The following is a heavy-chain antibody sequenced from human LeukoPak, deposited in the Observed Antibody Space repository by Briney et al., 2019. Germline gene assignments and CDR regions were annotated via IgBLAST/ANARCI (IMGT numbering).Heavy chain of an antibody. CDR1: GFTFGSYT. V-gene: IGHV3-15*01. Sequence: GGSLRLSCAASGFTFGSYTMNWVRQAPGKGLEWVGRIKSKSSGGAADYAAPVKGRFAMSRDDSESTLYLQMNSLKTEDTAVYYCTTYDSSGFYSDCWGQGTLVTVSS. CDR3: TTYDSSGFYSDC. J-gene: IGHJ4*02. CDR2: IKSKSSGGAA. D-gene: IGHD3-22*01.